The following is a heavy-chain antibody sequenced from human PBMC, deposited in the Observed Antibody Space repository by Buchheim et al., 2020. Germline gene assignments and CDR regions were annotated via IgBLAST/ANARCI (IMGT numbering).Heavy chain of an antibody. CDR1: GGSINSADYY. CDR2: IYYSGST. D-gene: IGHD2-15*01. Sequence: QVQLQESGPGLVKPSQTPSLTCTVSGGSINSADYYWSWIRQPPGKGLEWIGYIYYSGSTHFNPSLISRVTMSIDTSKNQFSLRLNSVTAADTAVYYCASQYCNGGRCYSEYFDYWGQGTL. CDR3: ASQYCNGGRCYSEYFDY. J-gene: IGHJ4*02. V-gene: IGHV4-30-4*01.